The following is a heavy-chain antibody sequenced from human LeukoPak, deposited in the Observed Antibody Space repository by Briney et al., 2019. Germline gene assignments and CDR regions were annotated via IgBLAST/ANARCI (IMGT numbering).Heavy chain of an antibody. D-gene: IGHD3-22*01. J-gene: IGHJ4*02. CDR2: MYCSGST. Sequence: SETLSLTCTVSGDSITGSSYYWGWIRQPPGKGLEWIGSMYCSGSTYSNPSLKSRVTISADTSKNQFSLKLKSVTAADTAVYYCARQYYDSTGYYYFDYWGQGTLVTVSS. CDR3: ARQYYDSTGYYYFDY. V-gene: IGHV4-39*01. CDR1: GDSITGSSYY.